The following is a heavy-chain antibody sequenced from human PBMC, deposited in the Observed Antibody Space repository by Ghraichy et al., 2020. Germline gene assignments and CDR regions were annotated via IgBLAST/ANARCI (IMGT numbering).Heavy chain of an antibody. D-gene: IGHD3-3*01. CDR3: AKGGLDYDFWSGYYRSPVDAFDI. V-gene: IGHV3-23*01. CDR1: GFTFSSYA. CDR2: ISGSGGST. Sequence: GGSLRLSCAASGFTFSSYAMSWVRQAPGKGLEWVSAISGSGGSTYYADSVKGRFTISRDNSKNTLYLQMNSLRAEDTAVYYCAKGGLDYDFWSGYYRSPVDAFDIWGQGTIVTVSS. J-gene: IGHJ3*02.